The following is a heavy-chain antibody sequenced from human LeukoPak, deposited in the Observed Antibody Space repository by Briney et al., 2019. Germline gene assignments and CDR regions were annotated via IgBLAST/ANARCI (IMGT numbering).Heavy chain of an antibody. CDR2: IYHSGST. Sequence: SETLSLTRAVSGYSISSGYYWGWIRQPPGKGLEWIGSIYHSGSTYYNPSLKSRVTISVDTSKNQFSLKLSSVTAADTAVYYCARVGYSYGSYYYYYMDVWGKGTTVTVSS. J-gene: IGHJ6*03. CDR1: GYSISSGYY. CDR3: ARVGYSYGSYYYYYMDV. V-gene: IGHV4-38-2*01. D-gene: IGHD5-18*01.